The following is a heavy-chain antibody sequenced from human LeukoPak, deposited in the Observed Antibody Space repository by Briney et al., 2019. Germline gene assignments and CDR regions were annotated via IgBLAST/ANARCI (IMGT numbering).Heavy chain of an antibody. CDR2: IIPIFGTA. Sequence: SVKVSCKASGGTFSSYAISWVRQAPGQGLEWMGGIIPIFGTANYAQKFQGRVTITADESTSTAYMELSSLRSEDTVVYYCARGVGSGSYYNGGYWGQGTLVTVFS. D-gene: IGHD3-10*01. CDR3: ARGVGSGSYYNGGY. J-gene: IGHJ4*02. CDR1: GGTFSSYA. V-gene: IGHV1-69*01.